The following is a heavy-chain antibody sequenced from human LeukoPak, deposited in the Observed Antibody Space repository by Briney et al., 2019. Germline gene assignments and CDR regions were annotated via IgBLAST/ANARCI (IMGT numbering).Heavy chain of an antibody. D-gene: IGHD3-10*01. CDR1: GGSFSGYY. CDR3: ARGNLVRGLPLDY. J-gene: IGHJ4*02. V-gene: IGHV4-34*01. Sequence: SETLSLTCAVYGGSFSGYYWSWIRQPPGKGLEWIGEINHSGSTNYNPSLKSRVTISVGTSKNQFSLKLSSVTAADTAVYYCARGNLVRGLPLDYWGQGTLVTVSS. CDR2: INHSGST.